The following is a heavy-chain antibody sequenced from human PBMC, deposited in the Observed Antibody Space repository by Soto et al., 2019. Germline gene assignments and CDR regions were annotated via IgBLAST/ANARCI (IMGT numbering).Heavy chain of an antibody. CDR1: GFSLSTSGMC. Sequence: GSGPTLVNPTQTLTLTCTFSGFSLSTSGMCVSWIRQPPGKALEWLARIYWDDDKRYNPSLKSRLTITKDTSKNQVVLTMTNMDPVDTATYYCVQSRCGGDCRHSYSSHSYYDFDVWGQGTTVTAP. V-gene: IGHV2-5*08. D-gene: IGHD2-21*01. J-gene: IGHJ6*02. CDR2: IYWDDDK. CDR3: VQSRCGGDCRHSYSSHSYYDFDV.